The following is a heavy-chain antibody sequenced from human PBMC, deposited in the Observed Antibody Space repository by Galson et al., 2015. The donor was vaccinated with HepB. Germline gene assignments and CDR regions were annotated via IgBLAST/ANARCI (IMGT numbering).Heavy chain of an antibody. Sequence: LSLTCTVSGGSISSGGYYWSWIRQHPGRGLEWIGYIYYSGSTYYNPSLKSRVTISVDTSKNQFSLKLSSVTAADTAVYYCARSPYSGSYYDYWGQGTLVTVSS. V-gene: IGHV4-31*03. CDR1: GGSISSGGYY. J-gene: IGHJ4*02. CDR2: IYYSGST. D-gene: IGHD1-26*01. CDR3: ARSPYSGSYYDY.